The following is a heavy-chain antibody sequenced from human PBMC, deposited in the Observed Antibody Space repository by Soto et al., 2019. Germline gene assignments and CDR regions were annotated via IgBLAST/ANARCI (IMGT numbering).Heavy chain of an antibody. CDR2: IFPGDSDT. Sequence: GESVKISFKGSGYSFTNYWIGWVRQMPGKGLEWIGIIFPGDSDTRRSPSFQGQVTISADKSISTAFLQWSSLKASDTAIYYCARHGRFDFWSADYYNHGMDVWGQGTTVTVSS. CDR1: GYSFTNYW. D-gene: IGHD3-3*01. V-gene: IGHV5-51*01. CDR3: ARHGRFDFWSADYYNHGMDV. J-gene: IGHJ6*02.